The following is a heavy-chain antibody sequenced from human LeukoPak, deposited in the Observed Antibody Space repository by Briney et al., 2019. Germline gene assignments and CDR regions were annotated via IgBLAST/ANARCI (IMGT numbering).Heavy chain of an antibody. Sequence: PGGSLRLSCAASGFTFSSYSMNWVRQAPGKGLEWVSSISSSSSYIYYADSVKGRFTISRDNAKNSLYLQMNSLRAEDTAVYYCARWTGYSMGGFDYWGQGTLVTVSS. CDR3: ARWTGYSMGGFDY. V-gene: IGHV3-21*01. CDR2: ISSSSSYI. D-gene: IGHD3/OR15-3a*01. J-gene: IGHJ4*02. CDR1: GFTFSSYS.